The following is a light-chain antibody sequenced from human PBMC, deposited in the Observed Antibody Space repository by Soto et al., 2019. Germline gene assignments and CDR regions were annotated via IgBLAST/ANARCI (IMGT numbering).Light chain of an antibody. CDR1: QSVSSTS. Sequence: EIVLTQSPGALSLSPGGRATLSCRASQSVSSTSLAWYQQKPGRAPRLLIYGGYGRATGIPDRFSGSGSGTDFTLTISRLEPEDFAVYYCQHYGSPPYAFGQGTKLEIK. CDR3: QHYGSPPYA. J-gene: IGKJ2*01. CDR2: GGY. V-gene: IGKV3-20*01.